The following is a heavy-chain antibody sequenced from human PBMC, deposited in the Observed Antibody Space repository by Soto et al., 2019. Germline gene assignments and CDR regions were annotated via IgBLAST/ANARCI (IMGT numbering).Heavy chain of an antibody. V-gene: IGHV3-53*01. CDR3: ARHYYGSGSYYLGFDI. Sequence: EVQLVESGGGLIQPGGSLRLSCAASGFTVSSNYMSWVRQAPGKGLEWVSVIYSGGSTYYADSVKGRFTISRDNSKNTLYLQMNGLRAEDTAVYYCARHYYGSGSYYLGFDIWGQGTMVTVAS. CDR1: GFTVSSNY. CDR2: IYSGGST. D-gene: IGHD3-10*01. J-gene: IGHJ3*02.